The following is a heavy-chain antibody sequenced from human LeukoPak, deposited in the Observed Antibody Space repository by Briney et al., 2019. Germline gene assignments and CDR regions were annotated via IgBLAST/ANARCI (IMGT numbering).Heavy chain of an antibody. V-gene: IGHV3-7*01. CDR3: ARSYTASGYYYRVAY. CDR1: GFTFNNYW. D-gene: IGHD3-22*01. CDR2: IKHDGRDK. J-gene: IGHJ4*02. Sequence: GGSLRLSCAASGFTFNNYWMTWVRQAPGKGLEWVATIKHDGRDKHYVDSVKGRFAISRDNANNSVHLQMNSLRAEDTAVYFCARSYTASGYYYRVAYWGQGTLVSVSS.